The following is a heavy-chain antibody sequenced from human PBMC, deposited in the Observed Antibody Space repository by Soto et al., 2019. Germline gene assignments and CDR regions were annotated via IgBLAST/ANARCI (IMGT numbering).Heavy chain of an antibody. J-gene: IGHJ6*02. CDR3: ARAPKYCSSTSCLIIHHYYYYGMDV. Sequence: QVQLVQSGAEVKKPGSSVKVSCKASGGTFSSYAISWVQQAPGQGLEWMGGIIPIFGTANYAQKFQGRVTITADKSTSTAYMELSSLRSEDTAVYYCARAPKYCSSTSCLIIHHYYYYGMDVWGQGTTVTVSS. D-gene: IGHD2-2*01. CDR1: GGTFSSYA. V-gene: IGHV1-69*06. CDR2: IIPIFGTA.